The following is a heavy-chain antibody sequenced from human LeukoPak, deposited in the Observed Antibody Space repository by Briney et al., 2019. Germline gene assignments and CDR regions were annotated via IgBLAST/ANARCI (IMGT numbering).Heavy chain of an antibody. J-gene: IGHJ6*03. CDR2: INHSGST. Sequence: ETLSLTCAVYGGSFRGYYWSWIRQPPGKGLEWVGEINHSGSTNYNPSLKSRVTISVDTSKNQFSLKLSSVTAADTALYYCARGRSYYYGSGRMPAFYYMDVWGKGTTVTVSS. CDR3: ARGRSYYYGSGRMPAFYYMDV. V-gene: IGHV4-34*01. D-gene: IGHD3-10*01. CDR1: GGSFRGYY.